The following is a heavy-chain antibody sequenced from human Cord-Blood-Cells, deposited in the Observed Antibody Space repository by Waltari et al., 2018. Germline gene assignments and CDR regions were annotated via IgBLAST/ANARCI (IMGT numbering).Heavy chain of an antibody. D-gene: IGHD7-27*01. CDR2: ISPILGIA. CDR1: GGTFSSYA. Sequence: QVQLVQSGAEVKKPGSSVKVSCKASGGTFSSYAISWVRQAPGQGLEWMGRISPILGIANYAKKFQGRVTITADKSTSTAYMELSSLRSEDTAVYYCARELTGDWGGFDYWGQGTLVTVSS. J-gene: IGHJ4*02. CDR3: ARELTGDWGGFDY. V-gene: IGHV1-69*09.